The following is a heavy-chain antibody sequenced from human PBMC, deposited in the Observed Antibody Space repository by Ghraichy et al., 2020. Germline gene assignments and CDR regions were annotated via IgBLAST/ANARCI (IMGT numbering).Heavy chain of an antibody. CDR3: ARRNWGWYFDY. Sequence: SCAVDGASFCAYYWFWIRQPPVQVLEWIGEINHSGSTNYNPSLKSRVTISVDTSKNQFSLKLSSVTAADTAVYYCARRNWGWYFDYWGQGTLVTVSS. CDR2: INHSGST. V-gene: IGHV4-34*01. CDR1: GASFCAYY. D-gene: IGHD7-27*01. J-gene: IGHJ4*02.